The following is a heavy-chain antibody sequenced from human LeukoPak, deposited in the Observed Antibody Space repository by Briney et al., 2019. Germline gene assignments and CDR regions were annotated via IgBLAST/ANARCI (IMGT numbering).Heavy chain of an antibody. V-gene: IGHV3-53*01. D-gene: IGHD1-26*01. J-gene: IGHJ6*04. CDR1: GFAVSSNY. CDR2: IHSDGST. CDR3: ALGQVLRGRYRTYYYGMDV. Sequence: GGSLRLSCAASGFAVSSNYMSWVRQPPGKGLEWVSVIHSDGSTYYADSVKDRFTISTDNLKNTLSLQMDSLRGEDTAVYYCALGQVLRGRYRTYYYGMDVWGKGTTVSVCS.